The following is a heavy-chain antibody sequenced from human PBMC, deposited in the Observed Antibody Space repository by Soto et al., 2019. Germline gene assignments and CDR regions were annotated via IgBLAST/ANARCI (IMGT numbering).Heavy chain of an antibody. CDR2: TYYRSKWYN. CDR1: GDSVSSNSAA. CDR3: ARDSFLSMGGKYYYYYGMDV. D-gene: IGHD3-16*01. V-gene: IGHV6-1*01. J-gene: IGHJ6*02. Sequence: SQTLSLTCAISGDSVSSNSAAWNWIRQSPSRGLEWLGRTYYRSKWYNDYAVSVKSRITINPDTSKNQFSLQLNSVTPEDTAVYYCARDSFLSMGGKYYYYYGMDVWGQGTTVTVSS.